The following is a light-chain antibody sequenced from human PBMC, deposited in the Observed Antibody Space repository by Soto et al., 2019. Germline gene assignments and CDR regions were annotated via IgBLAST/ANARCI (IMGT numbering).Light chain of an antibody. V-gene: IGLV4-69*01. CDR3: QTWGTGIRV. J-gene: IGLJ3*02. CDR2: LNSDGRH. Sequence: QLVLTQSPSASASLGASVKLTCTLSSGHSSYAIAWHQQQPGKGPRYLMKLNSDGRHSKGDGIPDRFSGSSSGAERYLTISSLQYEDEADYYCQTWGTGIRVFGGGTKLTVL. CDR1: SGHSSYA.